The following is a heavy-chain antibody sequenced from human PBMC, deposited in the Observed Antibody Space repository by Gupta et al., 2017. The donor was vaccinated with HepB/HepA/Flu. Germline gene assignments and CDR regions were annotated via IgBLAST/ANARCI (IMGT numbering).Heavy chain of an antibody. V-gene: IGHV4-39*01. Sequence: QLQLQESGPGLVKPSETLSPTCTVSGGPIRTSNYYWGWIRQPPGKGLEWIGVIYKSGYTKYNPSLKSRVAISRDTSKNQFSLTVTSVTAADTAVYFCARGVPSDMNNWFDPWGQGTLVTVSP. D-gene: IGHD2-2*01. CDR1: GGPIRTSNYY. CDR3: ARGVPSDMNNWFDP. J-gene: IGHJ5*02. CDR2: IYKSGYT.